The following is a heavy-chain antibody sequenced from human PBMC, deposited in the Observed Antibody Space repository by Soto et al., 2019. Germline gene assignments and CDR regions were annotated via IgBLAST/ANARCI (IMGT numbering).Heavy chain of an antibody. J-gene: IGHJ4*02. CDR3: ASKPYYYDRSGPATDYFDY. Sequence: EVQLVQPGAEVKKRGESLKISCEGSGYSFTSYWIGWLRQMPGKGLEWMGIIYPGDSDTRYSPSFQGQVTISADKSISTAYLQWSSLTASDTAMYYCASKPYYYDRSGPATDYFDYWGQGTLVSVSS. V-gene: IGHV5-51*01. D-gene: IGHD3-22*01. CDR2: IYPGDSDT. CDR1: GYSFTSYW.